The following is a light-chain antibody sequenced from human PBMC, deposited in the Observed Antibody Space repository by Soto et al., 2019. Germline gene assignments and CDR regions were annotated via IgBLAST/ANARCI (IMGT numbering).Light chain of an antibody. Sequence: DIQMTQSPSSVSASVGDRVTITCRASQDISNWVVWYQQKAGEAPKLLIYAASTLQSEVPSRFSGSGSGTEFSLTISSLQPEDFATYHCQQTSSFPRTFGGGTKVEI. J-gene: IGKJ4*01. CDR2: AAS. CDR3: QQTSSFPRT. CDR1: QDISNW. V-gene: IGKV1-12*01.